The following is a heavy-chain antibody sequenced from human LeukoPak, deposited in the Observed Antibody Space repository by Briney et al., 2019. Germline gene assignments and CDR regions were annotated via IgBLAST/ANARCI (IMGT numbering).Heavy chain of an antibody. Sequence: PSETLSLTCAVYGGSFSGYYWSWIRQPPGKGLEWIGEINHSGSTNYNPSLKSRVTISVDTSKNQFSLKLSSVTAADTAVYYCARLGVVRNWFDPWGQGTLVTVSS. CDR2: INHSGST. J-gene: IGHJ5*02. CDR1: GGSFSGYY. CDR3: ARLGVVRNWFDP. V-gene: IGHV4-34*01. D-gene: IGHD3-3*01.